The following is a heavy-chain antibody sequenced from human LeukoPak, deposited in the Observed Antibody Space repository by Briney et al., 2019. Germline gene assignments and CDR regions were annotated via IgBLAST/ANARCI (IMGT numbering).Heavy chain of an antibody. D-gene: IGHD3-10*01. CDR1: GFTFSSYA. V-gene: IGHV3-23*01. CDR2: ISGSGGST. J-gene: IGHJ4*02. CDR3: AKPPYGSGSYDIDY. Sequence: GGSLRLSCAASGFTFSSYAMSWVRQAPGKGLEWVSAISGSGGSTYYADSVRGRFTISRDNSKNTLYLQMNSLRAEDTAVYYCAKPPYGSGSYDIDYWGQGTLVTVSS.